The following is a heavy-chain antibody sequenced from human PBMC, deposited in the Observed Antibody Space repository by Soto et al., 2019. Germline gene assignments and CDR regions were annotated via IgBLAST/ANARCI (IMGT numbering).Heavy chain of an antibody. CDR3: SKWSGFGDA. D-gene: IGHD3-10*01. CDR2: ISDSGGKT. Sequence: EVQLTESGGGLVQPGGSLRLSCAASGFTFSSYSMSWVRQAPGKGLEWVSGISDSGGKTWYADSVKGRFTISRDNSKNTLFLQMNSLRAEATAVYFCSKWSGFGDAWGQGTLVTVSS. J-gene: IGHJ5*02. V-gene: IGHV3-23*01. CDR1: GFTFSSYS.